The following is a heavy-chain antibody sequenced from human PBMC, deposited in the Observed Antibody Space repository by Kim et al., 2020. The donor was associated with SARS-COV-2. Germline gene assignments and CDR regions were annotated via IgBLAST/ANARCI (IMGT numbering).Heavy chain of an antibody. CDR3: ATQGVSGYANWHYGMDV. CDR1: GGTFSSYA. D-gene: IGHD5-12*01. CDR2: IIPIFGTA. J-gene: IGHJ6*02. V-gene: IGHV1-69*13. Sequence: SVNVSCKASGGTFSSYAISWVRQAPGQGLEWMGGIIPIFGTANYAQKFQGRVTITADESTSTAYMELSSLRSEDTAVYYCATQGVSGYANWHYGMDVWGQGTTVTVSS.